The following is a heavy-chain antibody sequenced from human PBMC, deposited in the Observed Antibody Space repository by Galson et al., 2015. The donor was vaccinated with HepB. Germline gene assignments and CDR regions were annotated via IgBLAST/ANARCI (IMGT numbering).Heavy chain of an antibody. CDR3: AHHPYSSSSYNFDY. D-gene: IGHD6-13*01. Sequence: PALVKPTQTLTLPCTFSGFSLSTSAVGVGWIRQPPGKALEWLALIYWDDDKRYSPSLKSRLTITKDTSKNQVILTMINMDPVDTATYYCAHHPYSSSSYNFDYWGQGTLVTVSS. CDR2: IYWDDDK. J-gene: IGHJ4*02. V-gene: IGHV2-5*02. CDR1: GFSLSTSAVG.